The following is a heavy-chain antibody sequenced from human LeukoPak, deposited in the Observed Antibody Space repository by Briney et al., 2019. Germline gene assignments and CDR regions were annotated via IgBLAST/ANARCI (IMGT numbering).Heavy chain of an antibody. Sequence: GGSLRLSCAASGFSVSTNYMSWVRQAPGEGLEWVSVIFTNGNTKYADSVKGRFTISRDNSKNMLYLQMNSLRAEDTAVYYCARESYSARFDYWGQGTLVTVSS. J-gene: IGHJ4*02. D-gene: IGHD2-21*01. V-gene: IGHV3-66*01. CDR1: GFSVSTNY. CDR3: ARESYSARFDY. CDR2: IFTNGNT.